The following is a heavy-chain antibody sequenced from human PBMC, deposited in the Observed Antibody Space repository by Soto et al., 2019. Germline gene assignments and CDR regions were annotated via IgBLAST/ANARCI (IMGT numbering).Heavy chain of an antibody. CDR2: ISSSGSTI. CDR3: SRIRYYDSGSSINWFDP. Sequence: EGSLRLSCAASGFTFSDYYISWIRQAPGKGLEWVSYISSSGSTIYYADSVKGRFTISRDNAKNSLYLQMNSLRAEDTAVYYCSRIRYYDSGSSINWFDPWGQGTLVTVSS. D-gene: IGHD3-10*01. V-gene: IGHV3-11*01. J-gene: IGHJ5*02. CDR1: GFTFSDYY.